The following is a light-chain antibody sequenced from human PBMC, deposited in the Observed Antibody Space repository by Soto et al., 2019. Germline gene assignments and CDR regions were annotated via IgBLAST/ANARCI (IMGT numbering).Light chain of an antibody. CDR1: KNINTW. Sequence: DIQITQSPSTLSASVGDRLTITWRASKNINTWVAWYQQKPGKAPTLLIYDASSLESAVPSRVSGSGSGTHFTLTISSLQPDDVATYYCQKYNSGGPLTFGGGTKVDIK. CDR3: QKYNSGGPLT. J-gene: IGKJ4*01. V-gene: IGKV1-5*01. CDR2: DAS.